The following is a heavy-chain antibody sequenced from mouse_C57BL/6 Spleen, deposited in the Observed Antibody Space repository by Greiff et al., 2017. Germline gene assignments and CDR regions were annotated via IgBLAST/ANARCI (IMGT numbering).Heavy chain of an antibody. CDR3: AREGTRVVAEELDY. J-gene: IGHJ2*01. D-gene: IGHD1-1*01. CDR1: GYAFRSYW. V-gene: IGHV1-80*01. Sequence: QFPLQQSGAELVKPGASVKISCKASGYAFRSYWMNWVKQRPGKGLAWIGQIYPGDGDTNYNGKFKGKAKLTADKASSTAYMQLSSLTSEDSAVYLCAREGTRVVAEELDYGGKGTTLTVSS. CDR2: IYPGDGDT.